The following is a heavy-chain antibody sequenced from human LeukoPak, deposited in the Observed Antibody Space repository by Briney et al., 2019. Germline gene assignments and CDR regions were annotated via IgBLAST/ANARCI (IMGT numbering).Heavy chain of an antibody. CDR1: GGSFSGYY. J-gene: IGHJ4*02. CDR2: INHSGST. D-gene: IGHD5-12*01. V-gene: IGHV4-34*01. CDR3: ASMVATKGPDY. Sequence: SETLSLTCAVYGGSFSGYYWSWIRQPPGKGLEWIGEINHSGSTNYNPSLKSRVTISVDTSKNQFSLKLSSVTAADTAVYYCASMVATKGPDYWGQGTLVTVSS.